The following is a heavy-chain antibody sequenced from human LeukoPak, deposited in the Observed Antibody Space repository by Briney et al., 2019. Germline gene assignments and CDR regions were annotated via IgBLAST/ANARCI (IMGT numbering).Heavy chain of an antibody. CDR3: ARQGYYYDSSGYYYVDY. V-gene: IGHV6-1*01. D-gene: IGHD3-22*01. Sequence: SQTLSLTYAISGDSVSSNSAAWNWIRQSRSRGLEWLERTYYRSKWFNDYAVSVKSRITINPDTSKNQFSLQLNAVTPEDTAVYYCARQGYYYDSSGYYYVDYWGQGTLVTVSS. CDR1: GDSVSSNSAA. J-gene: IGHJ4*02. CDR2: TYYRSKWFN.